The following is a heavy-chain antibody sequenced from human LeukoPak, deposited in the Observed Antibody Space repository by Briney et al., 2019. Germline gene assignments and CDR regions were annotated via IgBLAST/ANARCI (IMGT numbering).Heavy chain of an antibody. J-gene: IGHJ3*02. Sequence: GGSLRLSCAASGFTFDDYAMHWVRQAPGKGLEWVSGISWNSGSIGYADSVKGRFTNSRDNAKNSLYLQMNSLRAEDTALYYCAKDMGLTRGAFDIWGQGTMVTVSS. D-gene: IGHD3-9*01. V-gene: IGHV3-9*01. CDR1: GFTFDDYA. CDR2: ISWNSGSI. CDR3: AKDMGLTRGAFDI.